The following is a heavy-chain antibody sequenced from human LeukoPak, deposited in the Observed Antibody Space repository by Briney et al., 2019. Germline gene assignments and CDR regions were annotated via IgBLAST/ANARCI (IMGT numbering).Heavy chain of an antibody. V-gene: IGHV3-21*01. CDR2: ISSSSSYI. D-gene: IGHD4-11*01. CDR3: AGGIGNYLPIDY. CDR1: GFTFSSYS. Sequence: GGSLRLSCAASGFTFSSYSMNWVRQAPGKGLEWVSSISSSSSYIHYADSVKGRFTISRDNAKNSLYLQMNSLRAEDTAVYYCAGGIGNYLPIDYWGQGTLVTVSS. J-gene: IGHJ4*02.